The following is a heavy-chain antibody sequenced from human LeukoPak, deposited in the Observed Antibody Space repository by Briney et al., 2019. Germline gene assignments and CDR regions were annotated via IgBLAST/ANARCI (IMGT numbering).Heavy chain of an antibody. CDR3: TRITVTVHFDY. J-gene: IGHJ4*02. Sequence: GGSLRLSCSASGFTFDDYAVSWFRQAPGKGLEWVGFIRSKAFGGTPEYAASVRGRFTISRDDSKSIAYLQMNSLKTEDTAVYYCTRITVTVHFDYWRQGTLVTVSS. D-gene: IGHD4-17*01. CDR2: IRSKAFGGTP. V-gene: IGHV3-49*03. CDR1: GFTFDDYA.